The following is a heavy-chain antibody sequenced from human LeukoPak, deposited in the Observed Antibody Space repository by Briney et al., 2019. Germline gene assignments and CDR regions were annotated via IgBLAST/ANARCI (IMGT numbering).Heavy chain of an antibody. Sequence: SEKVSCKASGGTFSSYAISWVRQAPGQGLEWMGGIIPIFGTANYAQRFQGRVTITADESTSTAYMELSSLRSEDTAVYYCARAKQGDILTGYYLSYYGMDVWGQGTTVTVSS. CDR2: IIPIFGTA. CDR1: GGTFSSYA. V-gene: IGHV1-69*13. CDR3: ARAKQGDILTGYYLSYYGMDV. J-gene: IGHJ6*02. D-gene: IGHD3-9*01.